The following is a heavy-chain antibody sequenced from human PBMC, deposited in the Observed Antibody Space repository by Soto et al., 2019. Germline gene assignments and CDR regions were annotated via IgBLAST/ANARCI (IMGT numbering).Heavy chain of an antibody. Sequence: PSETLSLTCTVSGGSINSYFWSWIRQSPGKGLEWIGHIYYSGSTSYSPSLKSRGSISVDTSKNQFSLKLSSVTAADTAVYYCARYYYDSSGYYSFDYWGQGTLVTVSS. CDR1: GGSINSYF. D-gene: IGHD3-22*01. CDR2: IYYSGST. V-gene: IGHV4-59*08. CDR3: ARYYYDSSGYYSFDY. J-gene: IGHJ4*02.